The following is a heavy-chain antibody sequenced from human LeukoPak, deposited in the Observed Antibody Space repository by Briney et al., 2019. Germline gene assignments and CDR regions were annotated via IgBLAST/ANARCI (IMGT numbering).Heavy chain of an antibody. CDR2: INPNSGGT. CDR3: ARSRNIVATIGY. J-gene: IGHJ4*02. Sequence: ASVKVSCKAAGYTFTGYYMHWVRQAPGQGLEWMGWINPNSGGTNYAQKFQGRVTMTRDTSISTAYMELSRLRSDDTAVYYCARSRNIVATIGYWGQGTLVTVSS. D-gene: IGHD5-12*01. CDR1: GYTFTGYY. V-gene: IGHV1-2*02.